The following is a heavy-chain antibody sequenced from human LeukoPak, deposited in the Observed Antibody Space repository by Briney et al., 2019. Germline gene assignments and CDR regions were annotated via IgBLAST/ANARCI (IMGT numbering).Heavy chain of an antibody. D-gene: IGHD5-18*01. CDR1: GFTFSSYW. Sequence: GGSLRLSCAASGFTFSSYWMSWVRQAPGKGLEWVSAISASGDTTYYADSVRGRFTISRDNSKNTLYLQMNSLRAGDTALYYCAKESLRGHSYGFDNWGQGTLVTVSS. V-gene: IGHV3-23*01. J-gene: IGHJ4*02. CDR2: ISASGDTT. CDR3: AKESLRGHSYGFDN.